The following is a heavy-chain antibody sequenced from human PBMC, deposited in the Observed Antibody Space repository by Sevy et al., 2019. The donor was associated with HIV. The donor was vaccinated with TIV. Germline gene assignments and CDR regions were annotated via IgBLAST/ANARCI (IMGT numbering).Heavy chain of an antibody. CDR1: GGSFSSYA. J-gene: IGHJ6*03. V-gene: IGHV1-69*06. Sequence: ASVKVSCKTSGGSFSSYAISWVRQAPGQGLEWMGGIIPIFGTTTYTQRFQGRLTITGDISTGTAYLELSSLTSEDTAVYYCARVPPTSSRYYYYYMNVWGKGTAVTVSS. CDR3: ARVPPTSSRYYYYYMNV. CDR2: IIPIFGTT. D-gene: IGHD3-9*01.